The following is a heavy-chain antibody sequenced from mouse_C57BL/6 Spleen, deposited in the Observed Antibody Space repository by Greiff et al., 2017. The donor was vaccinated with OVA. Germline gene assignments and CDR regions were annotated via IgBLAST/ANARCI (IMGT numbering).Heavy chain of an antibody. CDR3: ARGGIGDAMDY. CDR1: GFTFSDYY. D-gene: IGHD2-14*01. J-gene: IGHJ4*01. CDR2: INYDGSST. Sequence: EVQLVESEGGLVQPGSSMKLSCTASGFTFSDYYMAWVRQVPEKGLEWVANINYDGSSTYYLDSLKSRFIISRDNATNILYLQMSSLKSEDTATYYCARGGIGDAMDYWGQGTSVTVSS. V-gene: IGHV5-16*01.